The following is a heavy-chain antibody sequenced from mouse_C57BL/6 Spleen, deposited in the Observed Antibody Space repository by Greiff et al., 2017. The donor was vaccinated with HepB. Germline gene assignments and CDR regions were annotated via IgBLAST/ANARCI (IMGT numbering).Heavy chain of an antibody. CDR3: ARSQFGRVAPDY. J-gene: IGHJ2*01. Sequence: VQLQQPGAELVRPGTSVKLSCKASGYTFTSYWMHWVKQRPGQGLEWIGVIDPSDSYTNYNQKFKGKATLTVDTSSSTAYMQLSSLTSEDSAVYYCARSQFGRVAPDYWGQGTTLTVSS. CDR2: IDPSDSYT. CDR1: GYTFTSYW. V-gene: IGHV1-59*01. D-gene: IGHD1-3*01.